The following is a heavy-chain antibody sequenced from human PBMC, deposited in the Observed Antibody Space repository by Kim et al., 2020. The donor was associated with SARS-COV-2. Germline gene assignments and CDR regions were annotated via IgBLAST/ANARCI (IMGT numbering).Heavy chain of an antibody. J-gene: IGHJ6*02. D-gene: IGHD3-10*01. Sequence: DSVKGRFTISRDNAKNSLYLQMNSLRAEDTALYYCAKDWSYRYYYYGMDVWGQGTTVTVSS. V-gene: IGHV3-9*01. CDR3: AKDWSYRYYYYGMDV.